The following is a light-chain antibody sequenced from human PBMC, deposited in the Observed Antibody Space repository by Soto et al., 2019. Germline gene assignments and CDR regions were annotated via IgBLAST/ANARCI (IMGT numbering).Light chain of an antibody. Sequence: EIVLTQSPATLSSFPGDRVTLSCRASQYINTRLAWYQHRPGQSPRLLIYQTSLRAAGIPARFSASGSGTEFTLTISRLEPEDFAVYYCQQYGSSGTFGQGTKVDI. V-gene: IGKV3-20*01. J-gene: IGKJ1*01. CDR3: QQYGSSGT. CDR2: QTS. CDR1: QYINTR.